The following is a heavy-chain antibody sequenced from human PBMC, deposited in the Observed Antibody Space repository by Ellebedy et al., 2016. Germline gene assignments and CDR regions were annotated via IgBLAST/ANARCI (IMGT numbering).Heavy chain of an antibody. V-gene: IGHV3-53*01. CDR2: IYGGGTS. J-gene: IGHJ3*01. CDR1: GFTVTNDY. D-gene: IGHD1-14*01. Sequence: GGSLRLSXVASGFTVTNDYMTWVRQAPGKGLELVSLIYGGGTSYYAESVKGRFTISRDNSKKTLYLQMSGLGAEDTAVYYCVTRHNGAFDFWGQGTMVTVSS. CDR3: VTRHNGAFDF.